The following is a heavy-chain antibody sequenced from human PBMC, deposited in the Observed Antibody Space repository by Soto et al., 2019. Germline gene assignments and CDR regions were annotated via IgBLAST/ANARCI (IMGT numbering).Heavy chain of an antibody. CDR3: ARDQTSSSLYYYYYMDV. CDR2: IYSGGST. D-gene: IGHD6-13*01. V-gene: IGHV3-66*01. Sequence: GGSLRLSCAASGFTVSSNYMSWVRQAPGKGLEWVSVIYSGGSTYYADSVKGRFTISRDNSKNTLYLQMNSLRAEDTAVYYCARDQTSSSLYYYYYMDVWGKGTTVTVS. J-gene: IGHJ6*03. CDR1: GFTVSSNY.